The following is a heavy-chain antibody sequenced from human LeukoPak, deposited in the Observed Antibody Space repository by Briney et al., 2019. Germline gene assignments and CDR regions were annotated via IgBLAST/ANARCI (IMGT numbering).Heavy chain of an antibody. CDR3: ASGKYDSSAFFDY. CDR1: GFTFSDYY. J-gene: IGHJ4*02. CDR2: TNTIGSVT. D-gene: IGHD3-22*01. Sequence: SGGSLRLSCAASGFTFSDYYMSWIRQAPGKGLEWVSRTNTIGSVTNYADSVKGRFTISRDNAKETLYLQMNSLRADDTAVYYCASGKYDSSAFFDYWGQGTLVTVSS. V-gene: IGHV3-74*01.